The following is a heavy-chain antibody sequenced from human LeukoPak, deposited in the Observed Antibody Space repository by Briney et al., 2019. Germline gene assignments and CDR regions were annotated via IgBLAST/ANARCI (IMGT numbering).Heavy chain of an antibody. D-gene: IGHD1-26*01. CDR2: IKQDGSEK. J-gene: IGHJ4*02. CDR1: GFTFSTYW. Sequence: GGSLRLSCAASGFTFSTYWLSWVRQAPGKGLEWVANIKQDGSEKYYVDSVRGRFTISRDNAKNSLYLQMNTLRAADTATYYCARSPLKWELPGYWGQGTLVTVSS. CDR3: ARSPLKWELPGY. V-gene: IGHV3-7*01.